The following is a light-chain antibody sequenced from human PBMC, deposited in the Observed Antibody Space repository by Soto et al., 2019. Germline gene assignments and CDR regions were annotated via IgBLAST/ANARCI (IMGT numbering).Light chain of an antibody. J-gene: IGKJ4*01. CDR2: DTS. CDR1: QSLGYY. V-gene: IGKV3-11*01. Sequence: EIVLTQSPATLSLSPGERATLSCRASQSLGYYLAWFQQKHGQAPRLLIYDTSNRASGIPDRFSGSGSWTDFTLAISSLGPEDFAVYYCQQRRDWPLTFGGGNKVEIK. CDR3: QQRRDWPLT.